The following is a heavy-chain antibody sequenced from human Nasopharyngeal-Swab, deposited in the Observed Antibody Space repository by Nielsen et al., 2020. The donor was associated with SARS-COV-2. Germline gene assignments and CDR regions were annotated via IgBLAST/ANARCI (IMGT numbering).Heavy chain of an antibody. CDR2: IIPIFGTP. Sequence: WVRQAPGQGLEWMGGIIPIFGTPNYAQKFQGRVTITADESTGTTYMDLSSLRSEDTAVYYCARDRFYYGSGSYYKHTFYCGMDVWGQGTTVTVSS. D-gene: IGHD3-10*01. CDR3: ARDRFYYGSGSYYKHTFYCGMDV. J-gene: IGHJ6*02. V-gene: IGHV1-69*01.